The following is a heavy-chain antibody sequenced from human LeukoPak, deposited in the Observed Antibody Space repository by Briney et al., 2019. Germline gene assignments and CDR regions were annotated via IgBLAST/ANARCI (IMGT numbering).Heavy chain of an antibody. J-gene: IGHJ2*01. CDR2: IHYSGTT. CDR3: ARVNLGQLLYWYFDL. CDR1: DGSISTFY. D-gene: IGHD4-23*01. V-gene: IGHV4-59*01. Sequence: PSETLSLTCAVSDGSISTFYWSWIRQPPGKGLEWIGYIHYSGTTYYNPSLKSRVTMSVNTSKHQFSLEMTSVTAADTAVYYCARVNLGQLLYWYFDLWGRGTLVTVSS.